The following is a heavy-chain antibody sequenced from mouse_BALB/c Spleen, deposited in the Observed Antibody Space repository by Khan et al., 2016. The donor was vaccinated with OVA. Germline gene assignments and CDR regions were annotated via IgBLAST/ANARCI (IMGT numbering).Heavy chain of an antibody. CDR3: ARNREPDYFDY. J-gene: IGHJ2*01. CDR1: GFSLTSHG. V-gene: IGHV2-9*02. CDR2: IWAGGST. Sequence: QMQLEESGPGLVAPSQSLSITCTVSGFSLTSHGVHWVRQPPGKGLEWLGVIWAGGSTNYNSALMSRLSISKDSSKSQVFLKMTSLQTDDTAMYYCARNREPDYFDYWGQGTTLTVSS.